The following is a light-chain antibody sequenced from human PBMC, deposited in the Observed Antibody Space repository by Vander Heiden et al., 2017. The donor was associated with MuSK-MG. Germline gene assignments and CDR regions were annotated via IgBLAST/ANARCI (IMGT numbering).Light chain of an antibody. Sequence: QSSLTSPSSVSEAPIQSVTIPSSGSSSTCCHNAAHWSPQLPGKAPKRLINDDDLLPSGVSVRFCGSRSGTAASLAISGLQSEDDADYYCAAWDNSLNGVVFGGGTKLTVL. CDR3: AAWDNSLNGVV. V-gene: IGLV1-36*01. CDR2: DDD. CDR1: SSTCCHNA. J-gene: IGLJ2*01.